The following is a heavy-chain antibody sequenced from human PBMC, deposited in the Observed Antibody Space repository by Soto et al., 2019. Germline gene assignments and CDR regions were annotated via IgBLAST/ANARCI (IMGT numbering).Heavy chain of an antibody. CDR2: INPSGGST. CDR3: ARAGASGSYYYYYGMDV. V-gene: IGHV1-46*01. Sequence: QVQLVQSGAEVKKPGASVKVSCKASGYTFTSYYMHWVRQAPGQGLEWMGIINPSGGSTSYARKCQGRFTMTRDTSTSTVYMELSSLRSEDTAGYYCARAGASGSYYYYYGMDVWGQGTTVTVSS. CDR1: GYTFTSYY. D-gene: IGHD1-26*01. J-gene: IGHJ6*02.